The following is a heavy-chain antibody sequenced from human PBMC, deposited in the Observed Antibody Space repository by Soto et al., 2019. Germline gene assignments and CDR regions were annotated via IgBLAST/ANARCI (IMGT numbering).Heavy chain of an antibody. CDR1: GFTFSDYY. D-gene: IGHD6-13*01. J-gene: IGHJ5*02. Sequence: GGSLRLSCAASGFTFSDYYMSWIRQAPGRGLEWVSYISSTSIYTNYADSVKGRSTISRDNAKKSLYLQMNTLTAEDTALYYCARGLTSSLYNHWGQGTLVTVSS. CDR3: ARGLTSSLYNH. CDR2: ISSTSIYT. V-gene: IGHV3-11*06.